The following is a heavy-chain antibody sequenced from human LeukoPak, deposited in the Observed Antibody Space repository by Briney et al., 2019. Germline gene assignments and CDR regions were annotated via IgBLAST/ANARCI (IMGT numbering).Heavy chain of an antibody. CDR1: GYTFNNYY. Sequence: ASVKFSCKASGYTFNNYYMEWVRQAPGQGLEWMGMINPSGGSTSYAQKFQGRVTMTRDMSTSTVYMQLSSLRSEDTAVYYCARVLNITILGVLQENWFDPWGQGTLVIVSS. V-gene: IGHV1-46*02. CDR3: ARVLNITILGVLQENWFDP. J-gene: IGHJ5*02. D-gene: IGHD3-3*01. CDR2: INPSGGST.